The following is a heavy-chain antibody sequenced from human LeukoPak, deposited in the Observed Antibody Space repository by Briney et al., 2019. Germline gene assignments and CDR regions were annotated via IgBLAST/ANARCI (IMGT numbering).Heavy chain of an antibody. CDR3: ARVYSGYSSGWFDY. D-gene: IGHD6-19*01. V-gene: IGHV3-30-3*01. CDR1: GFTFSSYA. J-gene: IGHJ4*02. Sequence: GGSLRLSCAASGFTFSSYAMHWVRQAPGKGLEWVAVISYDGSNKYYADSVKGRFTISRDNSKNTLYLQMNSLRAEDTAVYYCARVYSGYSSGWFDYWGQGTLVTVSS. CDR2: ISYDGSNK.